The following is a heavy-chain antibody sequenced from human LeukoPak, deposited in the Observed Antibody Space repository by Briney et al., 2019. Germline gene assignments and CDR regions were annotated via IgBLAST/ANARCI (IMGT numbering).Heavy chain of an antibody. V-gene: IGHV1-2*02. CDR3: ARIIALAGTNFDY. J-gene: IGHJ4*02. CDR2: INPNSGGT. CDR1: GYTFTGYY. D-gene: IGHD6-19*01. Sequence: ASVKVSCTASGYTFTGYYMHWVRQAPGQGLEWMGWINPNSGGTNYAQKFQGRVTMTRDTSISTAYMELSRLRSDDTAVYYCARIIALAGTNFDYWGQGTLVTVSS.